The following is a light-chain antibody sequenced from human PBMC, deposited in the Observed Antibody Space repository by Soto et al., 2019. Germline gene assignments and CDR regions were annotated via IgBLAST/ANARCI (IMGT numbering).Light chain of an antibody. J-gene: IGKJ3*01. CDR1: QIIRSW. CDR2: AAS. CDR3: QQDLRPPRT. V-gene: IGKV1-39*01. Sequence: DIQMTQSPSTLSESVGDRVTLTCRASQIIRSWLDWYQQKPGKAPNLLIDAASTLQRGGPSRFSGSGAGTDFTLTISSLQPEDFATYYCQQDLRPPRTFGPGTKVDIK.